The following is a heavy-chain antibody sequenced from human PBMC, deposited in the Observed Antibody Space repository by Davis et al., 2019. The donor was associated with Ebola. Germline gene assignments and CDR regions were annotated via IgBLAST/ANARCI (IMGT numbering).Heavy chain of an antibody. CDR2: INHSEST. J-gene: IGHJ3*02. V-gene: IGHV4-34*01. CDR3: ARQWFRDAFDI. Sequence: SETLSLTCAVYGGSFSSYYWSWIRQPPGKGLECIGEINHSESTNYNPSLKSRVTISVDTSKNQFSLKLSSVTAADTAVYYCARQWFRDAFDIWGQGTMVTVSS. CDR1: GGSFSSYY. D-gene: IGHD3-10*01.